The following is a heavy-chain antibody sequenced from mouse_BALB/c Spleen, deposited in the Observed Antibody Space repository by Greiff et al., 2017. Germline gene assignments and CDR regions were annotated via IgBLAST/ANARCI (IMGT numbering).Heavy chain of an antibody. J-gene: IGHJ3*01. CDR1: GYSFTSYY. V-gene: IGHV1S135*01. Sequence: VQLKESGPELMKPGASVKISCKASGYSFTSYYMHWVKQSHGKSLEWIGYIDPFNGGTSYNQKFKGKATLTVDKSSSTAYMHLSSLTSEDSAVYYCARRNYWGQGTLVTVSA. CDR3: ARRNY. CDR2: IDPFNGGT.